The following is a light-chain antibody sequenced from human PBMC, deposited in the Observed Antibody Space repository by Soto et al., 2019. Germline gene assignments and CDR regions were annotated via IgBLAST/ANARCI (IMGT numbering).Light chain of an antibody. Sequence: EIVLTQSPGTLSLSPGERATLSCRASQSVSNNYLAWYQQKPGQAARLLIYGASNRATGIPDRFSGSGSGTEFTLTISSLQPDDFATYYCQQYNSYSFGQGTKVDI. CDR2: GAS. V-gene: IGKV3-20*01. CDR1: QSVSNNY. CDR3: QQYNSYS. J-gene: IGKJ1*01.